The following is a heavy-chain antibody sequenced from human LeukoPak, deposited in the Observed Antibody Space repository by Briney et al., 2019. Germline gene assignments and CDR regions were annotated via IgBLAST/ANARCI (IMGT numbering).Heavy chain of an antibody. CDR3: ARDLGSSSCLDY. J-gene: IGHJ4*02. V-gene: IGHV4-39*07. Sequence: SETLSLTCTVSGGSISSSSYYWGWIRQPPGKGLEWIGSIYYSGSTYYNPSLKSRVTISVDTSKNQFSLKLSSVTAADTAVYYCARDLGSSSCLDYWGQGTLVTVSS. D-gene: IGHD6-13*01. CDR1: GGSISSSSYY. CDR2: IYYSGST.